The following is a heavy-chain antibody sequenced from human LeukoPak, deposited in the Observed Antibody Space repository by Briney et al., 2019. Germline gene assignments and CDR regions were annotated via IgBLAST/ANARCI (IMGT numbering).Heavy chain of an antibody. CDR3: ARDYYDSSGYIDS. CDR1: GYTFTGYY. D-gene: IGHD3-22*01. V-gene: IGHV1-2*02. Sequence: ASVKVSCKASGYTFTGYYMHWVRQAPGQGLEWMGWINPNSGGTNYAQKFQGRVTMTRDTSISTAYMELSRLRSDDTAVYYCARDYYDSSGYIDSWGQGTLVTVSS. CDR2: INPNSGGT. J-gene: IGHJ4*02.